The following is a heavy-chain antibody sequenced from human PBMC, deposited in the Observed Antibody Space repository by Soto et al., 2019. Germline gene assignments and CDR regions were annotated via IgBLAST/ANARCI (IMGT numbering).Heavy chain of an antibody. CDR1: GGSISSGGYY. CDR2: IYYSGST. CDR3: ARAGRALYYYGMDV. J-gene: IGHJ6*02. Sequence: SETLSLTCTVSGGSISSGGYYWSWIRQHPGKGLEWIGYIYYSGSTYYNPSLKSRVTISVDTSKNQFSLKLSSVTAADTAVYYCARAGRALYYYGMDVWGQGTTVTVSS. D-gene: IGHD1-26*01. V-gene: IGHV4-31*03.